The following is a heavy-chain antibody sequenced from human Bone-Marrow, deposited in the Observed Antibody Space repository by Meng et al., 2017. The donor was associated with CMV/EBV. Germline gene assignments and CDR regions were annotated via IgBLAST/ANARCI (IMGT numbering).Heavy chain of an antibody. CDR3: ASYDYGGNRIFDY. Sequence: GESLKISCAASGFTFSSYAMSWVRQAPGKGLEWVSAISGSGGSTYYADSVKGRFTISRDNAKNSLYLQMNSLRAEDTAVYYCASYDYGGNRIFDYWGQGNLVNVAS. V-gene: IGHV3-23*01. CDR1: GFTFSSYA. D-gene: IGHD4-23*01. CDR2: ISGSGGST. J-gene: IGHJ4*02.